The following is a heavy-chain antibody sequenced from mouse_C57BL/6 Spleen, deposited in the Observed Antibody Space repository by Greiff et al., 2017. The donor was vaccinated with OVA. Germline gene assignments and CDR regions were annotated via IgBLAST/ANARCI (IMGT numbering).Heavy chain of an antibody. CDR1: GYTFTGYW. V-gene: IGHV1-9*01. J-gene: IGHJ2*01. CDR3: ARPPHYYGSSQYYFDY. CDR2: ILPGSGST. Sequence: QVQLQQSGAELMKPGASVKLSCKATGYTFTGYWIEWVKQRPGHGLEWIGEILPGSGSTNYNEKFKGKATFTADTSSNTAYMQLSSLTTEDSAIYYCARPPHYYGSSQYYFDYWGQGTTLTVSS. D-gene: IGHD1-1*01.